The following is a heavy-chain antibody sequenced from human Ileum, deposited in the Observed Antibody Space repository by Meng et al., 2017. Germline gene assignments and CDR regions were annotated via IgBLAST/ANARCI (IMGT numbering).Heavy chain of an antibody. Sequence: QLRLQESGPGLVKPSETLSLTCSVSSGSFTNNNYYWVWIRRPPGKGLEWIGSIYYGGSTYYNPSLKSRVTIFVDTSTNQFSLKLISVTAADTAVYYCARRAHYGDPPRWGQGTLVTVSS. V-gene: IGHV4-39*01. CDR1: SGSFTNNNYY. D-gene: IGHD4-17*01. CDR2: IYYGGST. CDR3: ARRAHYGDPPR. J-gene: IGHJ4*02.